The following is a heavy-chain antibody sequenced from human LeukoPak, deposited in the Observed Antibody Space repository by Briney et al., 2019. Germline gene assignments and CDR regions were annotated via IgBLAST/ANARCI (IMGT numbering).Heavy chain of an antibody. Sequence: SETLSLTCTVSGGSISSGGYYWSWIRQPPGKGLEWIGYIYHSGSTYYNPSLKSRVTISVDRSKNQFSLKLSSVTAADTAVYYCAREYSYGPSPVPIIDYWGQGTLVTVSS. CDR2: IYHSGST. CDR3: AREYSYGPSPVPIIDY. V-gene: IGHV4-30-2*01. CDR1: GGSISSGGYY. D-gene: IGHD5-18*01. J-gene: IGHJ4*02.